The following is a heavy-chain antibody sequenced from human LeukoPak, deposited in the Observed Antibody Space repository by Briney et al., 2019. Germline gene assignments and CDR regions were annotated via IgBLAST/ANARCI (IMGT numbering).Heavy chain of an antibody. CDR2: ISSSGGST. Sequence: PGGSLRLSCAASGFTFSSYAMSWVRQAPGKWLEWVSAISSSGGSTYYADSVKGRFTISRDNSKNTLYLQMNSLRAEDTAVYYCARDYGDSSPRYDYWRQGTLVTVSS. D-gene: IGHD4-17*01. CDR1: GFTFSSYA. J-gene: IGHJ4*02. V-gene: IGHV3-23*01. CDR3: ARDYGDSSPRYDY.